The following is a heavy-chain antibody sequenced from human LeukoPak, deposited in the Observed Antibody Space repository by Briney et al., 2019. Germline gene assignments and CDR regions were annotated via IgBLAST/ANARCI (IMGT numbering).Heavy chain of an antibody. CDR1: GFTFSSYA. Sequence: PGGSLRLSCAASGFTFSSYAMSWVRQAPGKGLEWVSAISGSGGSTYYADSVKGRFTISRDNSKNTLYLQMNSLRAEDTAVYYCTTRRPYFYDTSTYYFFDYWGQGTLVTVSS. D-gene: IGHD3-22*01. CDR3: TTRRPYFYDTSTYYFFDY. V-gene: IGHV3-23*01. J-gene: IGHJ4*02. CDR2: ISGSGGST.